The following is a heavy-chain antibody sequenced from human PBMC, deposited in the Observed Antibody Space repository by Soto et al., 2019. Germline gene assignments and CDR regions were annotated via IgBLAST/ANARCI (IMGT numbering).Heavy chain of an antibody. CDR3: AKEPLLSGWYYFDY. V-gene: IGHV3-23*01. J-gene: IGHJ4*02. CDR2: ISDSGGST. CDR1: GFTFSSYA. D-gene: IGHD6-19*01. Sequence: GGSLRLSCAASGFTFSSYAMTWVRQAPGKGLEWVSAISDSGGSTNYADSVKGRFTISRDNSKNTLYLQMVSLTAEDTAVYYCAKEPLLSGWYYFDYWGQGTLVTVSS.